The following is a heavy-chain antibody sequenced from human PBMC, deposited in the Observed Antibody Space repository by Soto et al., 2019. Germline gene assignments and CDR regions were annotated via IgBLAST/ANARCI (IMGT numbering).Heavy chain of an antibody. CDR2: IVVGSGNT. CDR1: GFTFTSSA. CDR3: AADRYYYDSSGYTMDV. D-gene: IGHD3-22*01. J-gene: IGHJ6*02. V-gene: IGHV1-58*01. Sequence: ASVKVSCKASGFTFTSSAVQWVRQARGQRLEWIGWIVVGSGNTNYAQKLQERVTITRDMSTSTAYMELSSLRSEDTAVYYCAADRYYYDSSGYTMDVWGQGTTVTVSS.